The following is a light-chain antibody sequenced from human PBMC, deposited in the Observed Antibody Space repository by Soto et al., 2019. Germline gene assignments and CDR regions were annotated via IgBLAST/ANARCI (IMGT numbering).Light chain of an antibody. Sequence: QSALTQPPSASGSPGQSVTISCTGTSSDVGGYNYVSWYQQHPGKAPKLLIYEVIKRPSGVPDRFSGSKSGNTASLTVSGLQAEDEADYYCSSYAHSKGFGYVFGTGTKVTVL. CDR3: SSYAHSKGFGYV. V-gene: IGLV2-8*01. CDR1: SSDVGGYNY. J-gene: IGLJ1*01. CDR2: EVI.